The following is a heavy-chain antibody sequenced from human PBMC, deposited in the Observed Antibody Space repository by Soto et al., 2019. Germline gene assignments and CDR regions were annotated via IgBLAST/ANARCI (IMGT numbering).Heavy chain of an antibody. CDR2: TSGGGDVA. V-gene: IGHV3-23*01. D-gene: IGHD4-17*01. J-gene: IGHJ2*01. CDR1: GFTFINYA. CDR3: VKKSIGTVTNPVYWSFDL. Sequence: EVQLLESGGGLIQPGGSLRLSCTASGFTFINYAMNWVRQAPGKGLEWVSGTSGGGDVAFYAESVKGRFAISRDNSKNTLYLQMNSLRAEDTALYYCVKKSIGTVTNPVYWSFDLWGRGTLVTVSS.